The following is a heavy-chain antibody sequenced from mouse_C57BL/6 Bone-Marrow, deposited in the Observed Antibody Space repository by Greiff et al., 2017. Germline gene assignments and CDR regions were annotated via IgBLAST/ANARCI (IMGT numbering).Heavy chain of an antibody. J-gene: IGHJ4*01. CDR3: ARGGGYYSNNYYSMDY. CDR2: ILPGIGRT. D-gene: IGHD2-5*01. CDR1: DSEVFPIAL. V-gene: IGHV15-2*01. Sequence: QVQLQQSGSELRSPGSSVKLSCKDFDSEVFPIALMSWVRQKPGHGFEWIGGILPGIGRTIYGVKFEGKATLEADNLSNTAYLEVSSLTSEDCAIYYGARGGGYYSNNYYSMDYWGQGTSVTVSS.